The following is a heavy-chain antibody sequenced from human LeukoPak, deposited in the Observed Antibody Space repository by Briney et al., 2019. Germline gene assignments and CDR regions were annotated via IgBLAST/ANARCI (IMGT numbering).Heavy chain of an antibody. CDR2: ISYDGSDK. J-gene: IGHJ6*02. CDR3: ARDAGKGPLYYYYGMDV. D-gene: IGHD6-13*01. CDR1: GFTFSSHG. Sequence: GRSLRLSCAASGFTFSSHGMQWVRQAPGKGLEWVAVISYDGSDKYYADSVKGRFTISRDNSKNTLYLQMNSLRAEDTAVYYCARDAGKGPLYYYYGMDVWGQGTTVTVSS. V-gene: IGHV3-30*03.